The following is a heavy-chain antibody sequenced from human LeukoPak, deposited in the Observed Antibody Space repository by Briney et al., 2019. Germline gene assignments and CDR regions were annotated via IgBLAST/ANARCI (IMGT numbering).Heavy chain of an antibody. J-gene: IGHJ4*02. V-gene: IGHV3-74*01. CDR3: SNHLYYGGNFVGLNY. D-gene: IGHD4-23*01. CDR2: IKGDGSST. Sequence: GGSLRLSCAASGFTFSSSWMHWVRQAPGKGLVWVSRIKGDGSSTTYADSVKGRFTISRDNSKNTLYLQGNSLRAEDTAVYYCSNHLYYGGNFVGLNYWGQGTLVTVSS. CDR1: GFTFSSSW.